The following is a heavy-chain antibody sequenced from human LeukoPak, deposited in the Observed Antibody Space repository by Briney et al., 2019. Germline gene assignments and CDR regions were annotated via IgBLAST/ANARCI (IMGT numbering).Heavy chain of an antibody. CDR1: GFTFRSYA. CDR2: ISGSGGST. V-gene: IGHV3-23*01. CDR3: AKDKRGGSDYVYFDY. J-gene: IGHJ4*02. D-gene: IGHD1-26*01. Sequence: GGSLRLSCAGSGFTFRSYAMSWVRQAPGKGLEWVSAISGSGGSTYYADSVKGRFTISRDNSKNTLYLHMNSLRAEDTAICYCAKDKRGGSDYVYFDYWGQGTLVTVSS.